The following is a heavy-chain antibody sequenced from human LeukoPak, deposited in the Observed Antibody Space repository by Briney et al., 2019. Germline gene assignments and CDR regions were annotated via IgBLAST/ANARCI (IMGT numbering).Heavy chain of an antibody. D-gene: IGHD6-13*01. J-gene: IGHJ6*03. CDR1: GFTFSSYA. CDR2: LSGGDST. CDR3: ARGIRDSSSSSYYMDV. V-gene: IGHV3-23*01. Sequence: GGSLRLSCAASGFTFSSYAMSWVRQAPGKGLAWVSALSGGDSTYYADSVKGRFTISRDNSKNTLHLQVNSLRAEDTAIYYCARGIRDSSSSSYYMDVWGKGTTVTVSS.